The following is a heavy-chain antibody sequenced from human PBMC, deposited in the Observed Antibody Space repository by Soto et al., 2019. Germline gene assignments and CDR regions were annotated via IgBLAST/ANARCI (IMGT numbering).Heavy chain of an antibody. CDR1: GLPHSNFA. V-gene: IGHV3-23*05. Sequence: HPXGCLRRTGRASGLPHSNFAMMWVRQTPGKGLECISGIYGSGRGIEYADSVKGRFTISRDNSKNTVYLQMADLRADDTAIYYCEKDAVYNDGLWLMDHWGRGTQVTVYS. D-gene: IGHD2-21*01. CDR3: EKDAVYNDGLWLMDH. J-gene: IGHJ4*02. CDR2: IYGSGRGI.